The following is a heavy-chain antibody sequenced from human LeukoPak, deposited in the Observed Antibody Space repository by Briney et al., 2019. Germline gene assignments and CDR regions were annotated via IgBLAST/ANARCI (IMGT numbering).Heavy chain of an antibody. J-gene: IGHJ6*02. V-gene: IGHV3-48*03. Sequence: PGGSLRLSCEASGFTFSDYEMNWVRQAPGKGLEWVSYIRSSGTTIYYADSVKGRFTISRDNARNSLYLQINSLRAEDTAVYYCARDLRYFDWLEPYGMDVWGQGTTVTVSS. D-gene: IGHD3-9*01. CDR1: GFTFSDYE. CDR3: ARDLRYFDWLEPYGMDV. CDR2: IRSSGTTI.